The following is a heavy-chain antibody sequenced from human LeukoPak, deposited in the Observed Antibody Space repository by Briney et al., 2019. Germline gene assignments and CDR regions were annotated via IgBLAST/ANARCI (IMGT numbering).Heavy chain of an antibody. V-gene: IGHV3-7*01. Sequence: PGGSLRLSCAASGFTFSSYWMSWVRQAPGKGLEWVANIKQDGSEKYYVDSVKGRFTISRDNSKNTLYLQMNSLRAEDTAVYYCAKTGTGHDAFDIWGQGTMVTVSS. CDR2: IKQDGSEK. J-gene: IGHJ3*02. CDR3: AKTGTGHDAFDI. D-gene: IGHD1/OR15-1a*01. CDR1: GFTFSSYW.